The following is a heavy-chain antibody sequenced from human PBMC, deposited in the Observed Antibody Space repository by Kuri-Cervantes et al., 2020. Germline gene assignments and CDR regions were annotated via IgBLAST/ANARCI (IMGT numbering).Heavy chain of an antibody. D-gene: IGHD3-10*01. V-gene: IGHV3-30*03. Sequence: LSLTCAASGFTFSSYGMHWVRQAPGKGLEWVAIISYDGSNKYYADSVKGRFTISRDNSKNTLYLQMNSLRDEDTAVYYCARDSIWFGELFLANFDYWGQGTLVTVSS. J-gene: IGHJ4*02. CDR3: ARDSIWFGELFLANFDY. CDR2: ISYDGSNK. CDR1: GFTFSSYG.